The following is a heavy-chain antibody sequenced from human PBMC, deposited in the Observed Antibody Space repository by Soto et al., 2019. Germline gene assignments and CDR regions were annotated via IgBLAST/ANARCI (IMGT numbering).Heavy chain of an antibody. CDR3: ARFYASGSYPYDY. D-gene: IGHD3-10*01. Sequence: SSETLSLTCSIYGGSFSGYYWSWIRQPPGKGLEWIGEINHSGNTNYNPSLKSRVTISVDTSNNQFSLKLNSVTAADTAVYYCARFYASGSYPYDYWGQGTLVTVSS. V-gene: IGHV4-34*01. J-gene: IGHJ4*02. CDR2: INHSGNT. CDR1: GGSFSGYY.